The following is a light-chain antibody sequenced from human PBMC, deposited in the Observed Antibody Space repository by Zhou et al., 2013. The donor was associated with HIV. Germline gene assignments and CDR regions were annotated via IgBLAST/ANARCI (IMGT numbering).Light chain of an antibody. CDR3: QQANRFPQT. CDR1: QGISKW. Sequence: IRITQSPSSVSASVGDRITITCRASQGISKWLAWYQQKPGKAPKLLIYGASSLQSGVPSRFSGSGFGTDFTLTINRLHPEDFATYYCQQANRFPQTFGQGTKVEIK. CDR2: GAS. J-gene: IGKJ2*01. V-gene: IGKV1D-12*01.